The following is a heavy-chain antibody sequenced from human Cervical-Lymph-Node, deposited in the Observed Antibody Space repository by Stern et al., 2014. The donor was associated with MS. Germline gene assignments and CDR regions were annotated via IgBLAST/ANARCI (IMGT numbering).Heavy chain of an antibody. V-gene: IGHV2-5*02. Sequence: QVTLRESGPTLGKPTQTLTLTCTFSGFSLSTSGVGVAWIRQPPGKALEWLALLYWDDDKRYSPSLKSRLTITKDTSKNQVVLTMTNMDPVDTATYYCARGEYYFDSSGYYGYYYGMDVWGQGTTVTVSS. CDR1: GFSLSTSGVG. D-gene: IGHD3-22*01. CDR2: LYWDDDK. CDR3: ARGEYYFDSSGYYGYYYGMDV. J-gene: IGHJ6*02.